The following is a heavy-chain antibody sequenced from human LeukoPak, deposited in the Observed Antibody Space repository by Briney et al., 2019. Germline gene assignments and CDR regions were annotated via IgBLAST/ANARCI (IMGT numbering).Heavy chain of an antibody. D-gene: IGHD5-18*01. V-gene: IGHV3-30-3*01. CDR2: ISYDGSNK. Sequence: PGRSLRLSCAASGFTFSSYAMHWVRQAPGKGLEWVAVISYDGSNKYYADSVKGRFTISRDNSKNTLYLQMNSLRAEDTAVYYCARDEVDRYRYGYGGFDYWGQGTLVTVSS. CDR1: GFTFSSYA. J-gene: IGHJ4*02. CDR3: ARDEVDRYRYGYGGFDY.